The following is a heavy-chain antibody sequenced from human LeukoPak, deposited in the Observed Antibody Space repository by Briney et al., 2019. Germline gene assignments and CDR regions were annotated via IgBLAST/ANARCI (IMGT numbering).Heavy chain of an antibody. V-gene: IGHV3-23*01. D-gene: IGHD3-10*01. CDR3: AKDRPTMVRGVPWFDP. CDR2: ISGSGGST. Sequence: GGSLRLSCAASGFTFSSYAMSWVCQAPGKGLEWVSAISGSGGSTYYADSVKGRFTISRDNSKNTLYLQMNSLRAEDTAVYYCAKDRPTMVRGVPWFDPWGQGTLVTVSS. J-gene: IGHJ5*02. CDR1: GFTFSSYA.